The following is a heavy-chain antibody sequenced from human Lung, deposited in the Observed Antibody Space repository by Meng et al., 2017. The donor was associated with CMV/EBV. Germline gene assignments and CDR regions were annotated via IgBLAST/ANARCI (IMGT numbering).Heavy chain of an antibody. CDR3: ARGKPEGTSGNWGWFDS. J-gene: IGHJ5*01. Sequence: GCTVSSNEMSWGRQAEGKGLEWVSVSYSGGSIYYAESGGGRFTISRDNSNTLYLQMNNLRVEDTAMYYWARGKPEGTSGNWGWFDSWGQGALVTVSS. D-gene: IGHD7-27*01. V-gene: IGHV3-53*01. CDR2: SYSGGSI. CDR1: GCTVSSNE.